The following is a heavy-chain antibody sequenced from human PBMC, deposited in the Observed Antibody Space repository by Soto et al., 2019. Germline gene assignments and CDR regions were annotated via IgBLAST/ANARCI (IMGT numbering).Heavy chain of an antibody. D-gene: IGHD6-13*01. J-gene: IGHJ6*02. CDR2: IYWDDDK. V-gene: IGHV2-5*02. Sequence: QITLKESGPTLVKPTQTLTLTCTFSGFSLSTSGVGVGWIRQPPGKALEWLALIYWDDDKRYSPSLKSRLTITKDTSKNQVVLTMTNMDPVDTATYYCAHATQQLGYYYYYGMDVWGQGTTVTVSS. CDR1: GFSLSTSGVG. CDR3: AHATQQLGYYYYYGMDV.